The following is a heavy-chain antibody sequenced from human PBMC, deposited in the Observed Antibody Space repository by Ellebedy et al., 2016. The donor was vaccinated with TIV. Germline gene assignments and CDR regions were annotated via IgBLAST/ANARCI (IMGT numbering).Heavy chain of an antibody. CDR1: GGSFSDYS. CDR3: ASRRNPSRGWYDRRLLVRRSPGPGVWFDP. V-gene: IGHV4-34*01. CDR2: INHRGST. J-gene: IGHJ5*02. Sequence: MPSETLSLTCAVYGGSFSDYSWNWIRQSPGKGLEWIGEINHRGSTNYTPSLKSRVTISLDTSKKQFSLKLTSVTAADTAVYYCASRRNPSRGWYDRRLLVRRSPGPGVWFDPWGQGTQVTVSS. D-gene: IGHD6-19*01.